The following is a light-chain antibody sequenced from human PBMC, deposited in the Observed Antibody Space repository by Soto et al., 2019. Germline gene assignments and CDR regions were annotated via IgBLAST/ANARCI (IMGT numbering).Light chain of an antibody. CDR2: DVS. CDR3: CSYAGSYTLWV. CDR1: SSDVGGYNF. V-gene: IGLV2-11*01. Sequence: QSALTQPRSVSGSPGQSVTISCTGTSSDVGGYNFVSWYQQHPGKAPKLIIYDVSKRPSGVPDRFSGSKSGNTASLTISGLQAEDEADYYCCSYAGSYTLWVFGGG. J-gene: IGLJ3*02.